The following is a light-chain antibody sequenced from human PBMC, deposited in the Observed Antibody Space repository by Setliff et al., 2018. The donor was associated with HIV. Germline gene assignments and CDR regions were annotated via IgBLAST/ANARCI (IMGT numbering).Light chain of an antibody. CDR2: EVS. CDR3: CSHAGSSTFGV. Sequence: ALTQPASVSGSPGQSITISCTGTSSDVGSYNLVSWYQQHPGTAPKLMIYEVSKRPSGVSDRFSGSKSGNTASLTISGLQAEDEADYYCCSHAGSSTFGVFGTGTKVTV. CDR1: SSDVGSYNL. J-gene: IGLJ1*01. V-gene: IGLV2-23*02.